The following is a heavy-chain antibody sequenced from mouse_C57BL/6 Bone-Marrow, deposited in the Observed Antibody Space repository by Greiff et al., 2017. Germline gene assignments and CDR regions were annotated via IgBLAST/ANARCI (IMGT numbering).Heavy chain of an antibody. CDR3: TRKNYYGSSYDWYFDV. CDR1: GYTFTSYW. V-gene: IGHV1-5*01. CDR2: IYPGNSDT. Sequence: EVQLQQSGTVLARPGASVKMSCKTSGYTFTSYWMHWVKQRPGPGLEWIGAIYPGNSDTSYNQKFKGKAKLTAVTSASTAYKELSSLTNEDSAVYYCTRKNYYGSSYDWYFDVWGTGTTVTVSS. D-gene: IGHD1-1*01. J-gene: IGHJ1*03.